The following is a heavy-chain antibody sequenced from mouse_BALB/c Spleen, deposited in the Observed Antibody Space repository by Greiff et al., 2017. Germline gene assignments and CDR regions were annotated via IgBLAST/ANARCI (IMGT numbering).Heavy chain of an antibody. J-gene: IGHJ4*01. D-gene: IGHD2-1*01. CDR1: GFNIKDTY. V-gene: IGHV14-3*02. CDR2: IDPANGNT. CDR3: ASGIFYGNFYAMDY. Sequence: EVQLQQSGAELVKPGASVKLSCTASGFNIKDTYMHWVKQRPEQGLEWIGRIDPANGNTKYDPKFQGKATITADTSSNTAYLQLSSLTSEDTAVYYCASGIFYGNFYAMDYWGQGTSVTVSS.